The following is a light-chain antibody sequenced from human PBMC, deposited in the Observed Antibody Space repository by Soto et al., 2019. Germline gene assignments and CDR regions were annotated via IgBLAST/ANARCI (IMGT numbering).Light chain of an antibody. CDR3: QKYNSAPRT. V-gene: IGKV1-27*01. CDR2: AAS. CDR1: QDISNY. Sequence: DVQMTQAPSSLSASVGDRVTITCRASQDISNYLAWYQQKPGKVPKLLIYAASILQSGVPSRFSGSGSGTDFTLTISSLQPEDVETYYCQKYNSAPRTFGGGTKVEIK. J-gene: IGKJ4*01.